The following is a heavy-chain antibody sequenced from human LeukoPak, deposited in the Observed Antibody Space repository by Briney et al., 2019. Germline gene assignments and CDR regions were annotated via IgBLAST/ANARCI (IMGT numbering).Heavy chain of an antibody. CDR1: GFTVSSNY. J-gene: IGHJ4*02. D-gene: IGHD2-21*02. Sequence: GGSLRLSCAAPGFTVSSNYMSWVRQAPGKGLEWVSVIYSGGSTYYADSVKGRFTISRDNSKNTPYLQMNSLRAEDTAVYYCARQALSYCGGDLHLCYFDYWGQGTLVTVSS. V-gene: IGHV3-53*01. CDR2: IYSGGST. CDR3: ARQALSYCGGDLHLCYFDY.